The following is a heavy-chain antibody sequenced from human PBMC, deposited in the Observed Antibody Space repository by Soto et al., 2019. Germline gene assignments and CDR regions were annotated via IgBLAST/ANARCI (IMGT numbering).Heavy chain of an antibody. CDR1: GYSFMVYG. Sequence: ASFKFDCKGSGYSFMVYGVSWLRKNTGQGLEWMGWISPYSGDTEYSQIFQGRVAMTADTDTIYMELRSLRPDDTAVYYCTRDYLYRPEAHYKTSGYWGQGTLVTVSS. V-gene: IGHV1-18*01. J-gene: IGHJ4*02. CDR3: TRDYLYRPEAHYKTSGY. D-gene: IGHD3-10*01. CDR2: ISPYSGDT.